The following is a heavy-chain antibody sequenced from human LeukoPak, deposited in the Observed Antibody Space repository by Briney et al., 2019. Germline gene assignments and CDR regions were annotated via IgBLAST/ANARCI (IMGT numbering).Heavy chain of an antibody. CDR1: GFTFSSYW. D-gene: IGHD2-2*01. CDR2: IKQDGSEK. J-gene: IGHJ6*02. Sequence: GGSLRLSCAASGFTFSSYWMSWVRPAPGKGLEWVANIKQDGSEKYYVDSVKGRFTISRDNAKNSLYLQMNSLRAEDTAVYYCAREDIVVVPAAIRDYYYYGMDVWGQGTTVTVSS. V-gene: IGHV3-7*01. CDR3: AREDIVVVPAAIRDYYYYGMDV.